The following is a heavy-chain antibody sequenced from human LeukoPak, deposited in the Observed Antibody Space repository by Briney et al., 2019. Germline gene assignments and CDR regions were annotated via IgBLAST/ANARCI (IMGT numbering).Heavy chain of an antibody. D-gene: IGHD1-26*01. V-gene: IGHV1-8*01. CDR1: GYTFTSYD. CDR2: MNPNSGNT. CDR3: ARGYVGATEYWFDP. Sequence: GASVKVSCKASGYTFTSYDINWVRQATGQGLEWMRWMNPNSGNTGYAQKFQGRVTMTRNTSISTAYMELSSLRSEDTAVYYCARGYVGATEYWFDPWGQGTLVTVSS. J-gene: IGHJ5*02.